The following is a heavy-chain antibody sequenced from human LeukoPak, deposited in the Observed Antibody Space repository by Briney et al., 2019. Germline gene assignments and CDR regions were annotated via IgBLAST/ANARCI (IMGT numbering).Heavy chain of an antibody. CDR2: INTDGSST. CDR1: GFTFSSYW. J-gene: IGHJ3*02. V-gene: IGHV3-74*01. D-gene: IGHD2-2*02. CDR3: ARVPWGYCSSTSCYNGAFDI. Sequence: GGSRRLSCAASGFTFSSYWMHWVRQAPGKGLVWVSRINTDGSSTSYADSVKGRFTISRDNAKNTLYLQMNSLRAEDTAVYYCARVPWGYCSSTSCYNGAFDIWGQGAMVTVSS.